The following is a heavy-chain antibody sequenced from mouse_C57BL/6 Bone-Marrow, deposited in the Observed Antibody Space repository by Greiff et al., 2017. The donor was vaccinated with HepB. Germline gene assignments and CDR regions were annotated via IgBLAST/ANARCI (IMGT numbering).Heavy chain of an antibody. Sequence: VQLQQSGAELVKPGASVKLSCKASGYTFTSYWMHWVKQRPGQGLEWIGYINPGSGGTKYNQKFKDKATLTADKSSSTAYMQLSSLTSEDSAVYYCARHGGSDGAWFAYWGQGTLVTVSA. D-gene: IGHD1-1*02. V-gene: IGHV1-7*01. J-gene: IGHJ3*01. CDR2: INPGSGGT. CDR1: GYTFTSYW. CDR3: ARHGGSDGAWFAY.